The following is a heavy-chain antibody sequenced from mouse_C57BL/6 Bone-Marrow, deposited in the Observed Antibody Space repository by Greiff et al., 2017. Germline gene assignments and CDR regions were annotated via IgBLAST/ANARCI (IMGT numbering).Heavy chain of an antibody. Sequence: EVMLVESGPELVKPGASVKMSCKASGYTFTDYNMHWVKQSHGKSLEWIGYINPNNGGTSYNQKFKGKATLTVNKSSSTAYMELRSLTSEDSAVYYCASLITTVVEGTFDVWGTGTTVTVSS. CDR1: GYTFTDYN. J-gene: IGHJ1*03. V-gene: IGHV1-22*01. CDR2: INPNNGGT. D-gene: IGHD1-1*01. CDR3: ASLITTVVEGTFDV.